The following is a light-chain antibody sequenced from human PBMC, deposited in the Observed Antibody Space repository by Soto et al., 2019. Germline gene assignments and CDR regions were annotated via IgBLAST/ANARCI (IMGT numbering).Light chain of an antibody. CDR2: GAS. V-gene: IGKV3-15*01. CDR3: LQYHNWPLT. J-gene: IGKJ4*01. Sequence: EIGVTHSPGTLSLSPGEIATLSCRASHTVSSSLAWYQQKPGQAPRLLIYGASTGATDIPARFSGSGSGTDFSLTISSLQSEDFAVYYCLQYHNWPLTFGGATKVDIK. CDR1: HTVSSS.